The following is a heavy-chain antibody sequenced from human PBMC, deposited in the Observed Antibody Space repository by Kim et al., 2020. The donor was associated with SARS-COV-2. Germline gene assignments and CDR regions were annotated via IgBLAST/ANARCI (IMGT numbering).Heavy chain of an antibody. Sequence: ASVKVSCKASGYTFTGYYMHWVRQAPGQGLEWMGRINPNSGGTNYAQKFQGRVTMTRDTSISTAYMELSRLRSDDTAVYYCARDRDIGSYPGYFDYWGQGTLVTVSS. CDR3: ARDRDIGSYPGYFDY. CDR2: INPNSGGT. J-gene: IGHJ4*02. V-gene: IGHV1-2*06. D-gene: IGHD1-26*01. CDR1: GYTFTGYY.